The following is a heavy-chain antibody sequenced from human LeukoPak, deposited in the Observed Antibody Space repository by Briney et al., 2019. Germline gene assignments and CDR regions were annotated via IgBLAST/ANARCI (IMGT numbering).Heavy chain of an antibody. Sequence: GGSLRLSCAASGFTFSSYTMNWVRQAPGKGLEWVSSISTRSSYIYYADSVKGRFIISRDNARKSLYLQMNSLRAEDTAVYHCAKDGEYCSGGSCSFFDYWGQGTLVTVSS. CDR3: AKDGEYCSGGSCSFFDY. V-gene: IGHV3-21*01. D-gene: IGHD2-15*01. CDR2: ISTRSSYI. J-gene: IGHJ4*02. CDR1: GFTFSSYT.